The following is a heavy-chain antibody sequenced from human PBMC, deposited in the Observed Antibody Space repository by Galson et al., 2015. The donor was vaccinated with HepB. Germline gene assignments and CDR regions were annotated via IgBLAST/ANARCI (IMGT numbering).Heavy chain of an antibody. CDR3: ARLGRGATTVDI. J-gene: IGHJ4*02. D-gene: IGHD1-26*01. CDR2: IYPEDSDT. CDR1: GYSFTAYW. Sequence: QSGAEVKKPGKSLKISCKGSGYSFTAYWVAWVRQMPGKGLELMGIIYPEDSDTRYRPSFQGQVTISADKSISTAYLQWSSLKASDTALYYCARLGRGATTVDIWGQGTLVTVSS. V-gene: IGHV5-51*03.